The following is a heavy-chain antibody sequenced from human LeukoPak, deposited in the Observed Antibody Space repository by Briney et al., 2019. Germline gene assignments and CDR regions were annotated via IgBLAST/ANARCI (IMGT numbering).Heavy chain of an antibody. CDR1: GFTFSSYG. D-gene: IGHD1-26*01. J-gene: IGHJ4*02. Sequence: PGGSLRLSCAASGFTFSSYGMHWVRQAPGKGLEWVAFIRYDGSNKYYADSVKGRFTISRDNSKNTLYLQMNSLRAEDTAVYYCATEWELLVNWGQGTLATVSS. CDR3: ATEWELLVN. CDR2: IRYDGSNK. V-gene: IGHV3-30*02.